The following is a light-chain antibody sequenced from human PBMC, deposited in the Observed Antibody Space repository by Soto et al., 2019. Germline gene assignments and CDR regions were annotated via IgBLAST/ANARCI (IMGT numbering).Light chain of an antibody. V-gene: IGKV4-1*01. J-gene: IGKJ4*01. Sequence: DIVMTHSPDSLAVSLGERATINCKSSQSVLYSSNNKNYLAWYQQEAGQPPKLLIYWASSRESGVPDRFSGSGSGTDFTLTISSLQAEDVAVYYCQQYYSSPLTFGGGTKVDIK. CDR1: QSVLYSSNNKNY. CDR3: QQYYSSPLT. CDR2: WAS.